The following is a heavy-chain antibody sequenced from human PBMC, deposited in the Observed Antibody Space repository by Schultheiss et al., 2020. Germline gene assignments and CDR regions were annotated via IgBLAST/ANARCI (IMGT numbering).Heavy chain of an antibody. Sequence: GGSLRLSCPASGFTFSNYWMHWVRQAPGKGLVWVSRINGDGSSTTYADSVKGRFTISRDNARNTLYLQMNSLRAEDTAVYYCARDPSEWELPTDYWGQGTLVTVSS. V-gene: IGHV3-74*03. J-gene: IGHJ4*02. CDR1: GFTFSNYW. D-gene: IGHD1-26*01. CDR3: ARDPSEWELPTDY. CDR2: INGDGSST.